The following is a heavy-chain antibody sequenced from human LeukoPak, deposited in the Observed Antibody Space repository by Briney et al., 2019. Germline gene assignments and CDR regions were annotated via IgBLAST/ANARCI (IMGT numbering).Heavy chain of an antibody. Sequence: SETLSLTCTVSGGSISSTSSYWGWIRQPPGKGLEWIGSVRYSGKTYYNPSLKSRVIMSLDTSKNQFSLRLTSVTAADTAVYSCARHYYDSSGLAYYFDYWGQGTLVTVSS. J-gene: IGHJ4*02. D-gene: IGHD3-22*01. CDR1: GGSISSTSSY. CDR3: ARHYYDSSGLAYYFDY. CDR2: VRYSGKT. V-gene: IGHV4-39*01.